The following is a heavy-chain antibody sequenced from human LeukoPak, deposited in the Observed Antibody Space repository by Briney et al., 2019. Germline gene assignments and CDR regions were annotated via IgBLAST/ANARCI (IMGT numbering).Heavy chain of an antibody. V-gene: IGHV3-23*01. CDR3: ARRSSPGDYSSYYYRGLDV. Sequence: GGSLRLSCAASGFTLTSYEMNWVRQAPGKGLEWVSGLSATGGRTYYADSVKGRFTISRDYSKNTLHLQMSSLRVADTAVYFCARRSSPGDYSSYYYRGLDVWGQGTTVTVSS. D-gene: IGHD3-10*01. CDR2: LSATGGRT. CDR1: GFTLTSYE. J-gene: IGHJ6*02.